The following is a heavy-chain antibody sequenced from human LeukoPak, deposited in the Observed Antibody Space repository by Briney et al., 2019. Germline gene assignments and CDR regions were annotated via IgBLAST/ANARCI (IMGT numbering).Heavy chain of an antibody. CDR1: GFTFSGFA. Sequence: GGSLRLSCAASGFTFSGFAMHWVRQAPGQGLEWMGLINPTGGSTGYAQKFQGRVTMTRDMSTSTDYMELSSLRSEDTAIYYCARDNSVGDNAWWFDPWGQGTLVTVSS. V-gene: IGHV1-46*01. CDR3: ARDNSVGDNAWWFDP. J-gene: IGHJ5*02. D-gene: IGHD1-26*01. CDR2: INPTGGST.